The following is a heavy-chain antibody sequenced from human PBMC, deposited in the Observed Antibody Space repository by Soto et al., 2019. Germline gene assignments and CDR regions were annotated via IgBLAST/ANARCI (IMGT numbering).Heavy chain of an antibody. V-gene: IGHV1-18*01. CDR3: ARDLPMVLTPGY. J-gene: IGHJ4*02. CDR1: GYTFTSYG. CDR2: ISAYNGNT. D-gene: IGHD2-21*02. Sequence: ASVKVSCTASGYTFTSYGISWGRQAPGQGLEWMGWISAYNGNTNYAQKLQGRVTMTTDTSTSTAYMELRSLRSDDTAVYYCARDLPMVLTPGYWGQGTLVTVSS.